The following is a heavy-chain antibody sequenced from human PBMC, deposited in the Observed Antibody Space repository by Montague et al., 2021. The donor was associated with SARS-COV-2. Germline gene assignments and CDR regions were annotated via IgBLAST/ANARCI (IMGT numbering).Heavy chain of an antibody. D-gene: IGHD2-8*01. J-gene: IGHJ4*02. Sequence: SLRLSCAASGFTFNNHGMHWVRQAPVKGLEWVALISYEGSKKFYXDSXHVRFTISRDSSKNTVYLQMSSLRAEDTAVYYCAKSSIVFMLYVVRDHFDHWGQGTQVTVSS. CDR3: AKSSIVFMLYVVRDHFDH. V-gene: IGHV3-30*19. CDR2: ISYEGSKK. CDR1: GFTFNNHG.